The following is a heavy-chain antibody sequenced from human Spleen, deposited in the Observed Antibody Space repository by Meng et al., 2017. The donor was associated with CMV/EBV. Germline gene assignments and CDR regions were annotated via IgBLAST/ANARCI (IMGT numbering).Heavy chain of an antibody. CDR1: GFTFSNYS. CDR2: ISYDESNK. Sequence: GESLKISCAASGFTFSNYSMNWVRQAPGKGLEWVAIISYDESNKFYADSVKGRFTISRDNYKNTLYLQMNSLKAEDTAVYYCARGTHYVGGGGLFDYLGQGTLVTVSS. V-gene: IGHV3-30*03. J-gene: IGHJ4*02. D-gene: IGHD3-16*01. CDR3: ARGTHYVGGGGLFDY.